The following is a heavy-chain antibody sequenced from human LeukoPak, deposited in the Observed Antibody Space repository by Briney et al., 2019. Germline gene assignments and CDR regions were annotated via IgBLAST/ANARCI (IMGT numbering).Heavy chain of an antibody. CDR1: GFTFSSYW. CDR2: IKQDGSEK. D-gene: IGHD1-26*01. Sequence: GGSLRLSCAASGFTFSSYWMNWVRQAPGKGLEWVANIKQDGSEKYYVDSVKGRLTISRDNARNSLFLQMGNLRAEDTAVYYCARAPEREPGLGYWGQGTLVTVSS. V-gene: IGHV3-7*01. CDR3: ARAPEREPGLGY. J-gene: IGHJ4*02.